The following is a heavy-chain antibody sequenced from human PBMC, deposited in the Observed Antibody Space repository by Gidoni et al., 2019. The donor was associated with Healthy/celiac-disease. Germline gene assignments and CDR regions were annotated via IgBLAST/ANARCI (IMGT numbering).Heavy chain of an antibody. CDR1: GGSISSYY. D-gene: IGHD5-12*01. CDR2: IYYSGST. J-gene: IGHJ3*02. Sequence: QVQLQESGTGLVKPSETLSLTCTVSGGSISSYYWSWIRQPPGKGLEWIGYIYYSGSTNYNPSLKSRVTISVDTSKNQFSLKLSSVTAADTAVYYCAGYDIDAFDIWGQGTMVTVSS. CDR3: AGYDIDAFDI. V-gene: IGHV4-59*08.